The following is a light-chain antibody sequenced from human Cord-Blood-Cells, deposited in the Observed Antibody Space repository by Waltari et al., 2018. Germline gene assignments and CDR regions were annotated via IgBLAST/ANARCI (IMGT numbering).Light chain of an antibody. CDR2: DAS. Sequence: EIVLKQSPAPLSLSPGERATLSCRASQSVSSYFSWYQQKPGQAPRLLIYDASNRATGIPARFSGSGSGTDFTLTISSLEPEDFAVYYCQQRSNWLLTFGGGTKVEIK. J-gene: IGKJ4*01. CDR1: QSVSSY. V-gene: IGKV3-11*01. CDR3: QQRSNWLLT.